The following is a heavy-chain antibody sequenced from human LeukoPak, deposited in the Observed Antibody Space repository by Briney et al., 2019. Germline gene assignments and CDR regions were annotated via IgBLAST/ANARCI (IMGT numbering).Heavy chain of an antibody. CDR1: GVSISSYY. D-gene: IGHD6-19*01. CDR2: IYYSGST. J-gene: IGHJ4*02. CDR3: ARGNGWYAY. Sequence: PSETLSLTCTVSGVSISSYYWTWIRQPPGKGLEWIGYIYYSGSTNYNPSLKSRVTISVGTSKNQISLKLSSVTAADTAVYFCARGNGWYAYWGQGTLVTVSS. V-gene: IGHV4-59*01.